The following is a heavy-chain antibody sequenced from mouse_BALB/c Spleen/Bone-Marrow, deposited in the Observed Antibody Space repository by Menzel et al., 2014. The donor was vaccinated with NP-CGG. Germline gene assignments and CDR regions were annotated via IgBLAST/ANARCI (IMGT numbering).Heavy chain of an antibody. CDR2: IDPANADT. Sequence: EVKLQESGAELVKPGASVKLSCTASGFNIKDTYIHWVKQRPEQGLEWIGRIDPANADTKYGPKFQGKATITADTSSNTVYLQFISLTSEDTAIYYCVRAARTLDYWGQGATLPVSS. J-gene: IGHJ2*01. D-gene: IGHD3-1*01. CDR3: VRAARTLDY. V-gene: IGHV14-3*02. CDR1: GFNIKDTY.